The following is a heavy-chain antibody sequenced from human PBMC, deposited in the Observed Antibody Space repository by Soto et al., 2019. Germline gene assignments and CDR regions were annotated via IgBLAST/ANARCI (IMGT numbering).Heavy chain of an antibody. Sequence: QVQLQQWGAGLLKPSETLSLTCAVYGGSFSGYYWSWIRQPPGKGLEWIGEINHSGSTNYNPSLMSRVTISVDTSKNQLSLKLTSVTAADTAVYYCANRLSLESSSWFHNWFDPWGQGTLVTVSS. V-gene: IGHV4-34*01. CDR1: GGSFSGYY. D-gene: IGHD6-13*01. CDR3: ANRLSLESSSWFHNWFDP. J-gene: IGHJ5*02. CDR2: INHSGST.